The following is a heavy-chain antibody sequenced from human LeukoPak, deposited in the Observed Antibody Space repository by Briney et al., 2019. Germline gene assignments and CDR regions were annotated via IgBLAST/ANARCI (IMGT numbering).Heavy chain of an antibody. Sequence: GGSLRLSCAASGFTFNNYWMHWVRQAPGKGLVWVSRINSDGSSTSYADSVKGRFTISRDNAKNTLYLQMNSLRAEDTAVYYCARVEKDIVVVPAATSYYYYYGMDVWGQGTTVTVSS. D-gene: IGHD2-2*01. CDR1: GFTFNNYW. V-gene: IGHV3-74*01. J-gene: IGHJ6*02. CDR3: ARVEKDIVVVPAATSYYYYYGMDV. CDR2: INSDGSST.